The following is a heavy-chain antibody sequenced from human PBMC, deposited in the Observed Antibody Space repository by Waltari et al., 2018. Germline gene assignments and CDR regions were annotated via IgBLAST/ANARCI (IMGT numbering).Heavy chain of an antibody. CDR2: IKSKTDGGTT. CDR1: GFHFSNAW. D-gene: IGHD1-26*01. V-gene: IGHV3-15*01. CDR3: TTDRGSYPFDY. J-gene: IGHJ4*02. Sequence: EVQLVESGGGLVKPGGSLRLSCAASGFHFSNAWMSWVRQAPGKGLEWVGRIKSKTDGGTTDYAAPVKGRFTISRDDSKNTLYLQMNSLKTEDTAVYYCTTDRGSYPFDYWGQGTLVTVSS.